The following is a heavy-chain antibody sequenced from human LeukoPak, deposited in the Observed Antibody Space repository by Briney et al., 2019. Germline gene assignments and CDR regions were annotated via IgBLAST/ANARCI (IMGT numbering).Heavy chain of an antibody. J-gene: IGHJ4*02. CDR1: RFTFNTYW. CDR2: IDSDGYST. V-gene: IGHV3-74*01. Sequence: GGSLRLSCAASRFTFNTYWMHWVRQAPGKGLVWVSRIDSDGYSTAYADSVKGRFTISRDNAKNTLYLQMNSLKAADTAVYYCASEGTTGTTWGPDYWGQGTLVTVSS. CDR3: ASEGTTGTTWGPDY. D-gene: IGHD1-1*01.